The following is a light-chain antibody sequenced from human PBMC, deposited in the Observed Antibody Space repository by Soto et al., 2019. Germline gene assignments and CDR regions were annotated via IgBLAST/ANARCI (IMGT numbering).Light chain of an antibody. Sequence: QSVLTQPPSASGTPGQRVTISCSGSSSNIGTNTVNWYQQLPGTAPKLLIYDNNHRPSGVPDRFSGSKSGTSASLAISGLQSDLEADYYCAAWDETLKGWVFGGGTKLTAL. V-gene: IGLV1-44*01. CDR2: DNN. CDR3: AAWDETLKGWV. J-gene: IGLJ3*02. CDR1: SSNIGTNT.